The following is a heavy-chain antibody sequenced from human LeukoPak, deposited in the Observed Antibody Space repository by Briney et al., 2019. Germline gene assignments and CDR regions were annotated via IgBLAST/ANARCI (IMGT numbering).Heavy chain of an antibody. J-gene: IGHJ6*03. Sequence: GGSLRPSCAASGFTFSSYSMNWVRQAPGKGLEWVSYISSSSSTIYYADSVKGRFTISRDNSKNTLYLQMNSLRAEDTAVYYCAKALYDSSGYASYYYYYMDVWGKGTTVTVSS. D-gene: IGHD3-22*01. CDR1: GFTFSSYS. V-gene: IGHV3-48*01. CDR3: AKALYDSSGYASYYYYYMDV. CDR2: ISSSSSTI.